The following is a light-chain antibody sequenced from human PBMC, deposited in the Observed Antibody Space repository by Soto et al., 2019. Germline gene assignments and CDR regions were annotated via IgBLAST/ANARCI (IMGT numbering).Light chain of an antibody. CDR1: QGISSA. CDR2: HAS. Sequence: AIQLTQSPSSLSASVGDRVTITCRASQGISSALAWYQQKPGTVPKLLIYHASSLESGVPSRFSGSGSGTDFPLTNRSLQPENFATYYCQQFNTHPSLGQGTKLEIK. V-gene: IGKV1-13*02. J-gene: IGKJ2*03. CDR3: QQFNTHPS.